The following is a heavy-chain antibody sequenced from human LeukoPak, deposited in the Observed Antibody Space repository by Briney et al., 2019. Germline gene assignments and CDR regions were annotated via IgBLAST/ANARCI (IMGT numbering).Heavy chain of an antibody. V-gene: IGHV3-30*14. CDR1: GFTFSSYA. Sequence: GGSLRLSCAASGFTFSSYAMHWVRQAPGKGLEWVAVISYDGSNKYYADSVKGRFTISRDNSKNTLYLQMNSLRAEDTAVYYCARDLLGYCGSTSCYVLGEDAFDIWGQGTMVTVSS. J-gene: IGHJ3*02. CDR3: ARDLLGYCGSTSCYVLGEDAFDI. D-gene: IGHD2-2*03. CDR2: ISYDGSNK.